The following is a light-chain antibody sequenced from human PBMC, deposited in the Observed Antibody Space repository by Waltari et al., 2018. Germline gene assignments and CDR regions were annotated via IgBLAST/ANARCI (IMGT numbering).Light chain of an antibody. CDR2: DVS. V-gene: IGLV2-14*01. CDR1: SSDFGGYNY. J-gene: IGLJ3*02. Sequence: QSALTQPASVSGSPGLSLTISCTGTSSDFGGYNYVSWYQQHPGKAPTLMIFDVSKRPSGVSNRFSGSKSGSTASLTISGLQAEDEADFYCNSYTSSSTWVFGGGTKLTVL. CDR3: NSYTSSSTWV.